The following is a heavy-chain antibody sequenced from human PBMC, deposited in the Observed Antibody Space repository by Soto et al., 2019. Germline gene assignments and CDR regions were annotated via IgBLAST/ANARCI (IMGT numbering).Heavy chain of an antibody. CDR2: ISYDGSNE. V-gene: IGHV3-30*18. J-gene: IGHJ4*02. CDR3: AKPYCGGDCYSDYFDY. Sequence: GGSLRLSCAASGFTFSSYGMHWVRQAPGKGLEWVAVISYDGSNEYYADSVKGRFTISRDNSKNTLYLQMNSLRAEDTAVYYCAKPYCGGDCYSDYFDYWGQGTLVTVSS. CDR1: GFTFSSYG. D-gene: IGHD2-21*02.